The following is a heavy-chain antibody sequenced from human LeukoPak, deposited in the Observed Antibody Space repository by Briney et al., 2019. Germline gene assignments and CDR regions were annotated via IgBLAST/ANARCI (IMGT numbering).Heavy chain of an antibody. D-gene: IGHD5-18*01. V-gene: IGHV4-59*08. Sequence: PSETLSLTCTVSGGSISSYYWSWIRQPPGKGLEWIGYFYYSGSTNYNPSLKSRSTISVDTSKNQFSLKLSPVTAADTAVYYCARGLWYFDYWGQGTLVTVSS. CDR1: GGSISSYY. J-gene: IGHJ4*02. CDR3: ARGLWYFDY. CDR2: FYYSGST.